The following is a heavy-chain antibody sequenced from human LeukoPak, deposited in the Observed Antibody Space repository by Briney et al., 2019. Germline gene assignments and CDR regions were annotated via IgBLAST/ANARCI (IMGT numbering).Heavy chain of an antibody. CDR3: ARSSELLRYFDFLLY. V-gene: IGHV1-69*13. J-gene: IGHJ4*02. Sequence: SVKVSCKASGGTFSSYAISWVRQASGHGLEWMGGIIPIFGTANYAQKFQGRVTITADESTSTAYMELSSLRSEDTAVYYCARSSELLRYFDFLLYWGQGTLVTVSS. CDR1: GGTFSSYA. CDR2: IIPIFGTA. D-gene: IGHD3-9*01.